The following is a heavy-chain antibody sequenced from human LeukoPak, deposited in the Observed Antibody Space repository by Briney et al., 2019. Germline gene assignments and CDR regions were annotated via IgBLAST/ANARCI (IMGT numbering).Heavy chain of an antibody. Sequence: GGSLRLSCATSGFNFDRYTIHWVRQAPGKGLEWVSLAGWAGGTTFYSDSVRGRFTISRDSGRKSVYLQMNSLTTDDTAFYFCAKELDTMFFNYWGQGALVTVSS. V-gene: IGHV3-43*01. CDR2: AGWAGGTT. D-gene: IGHD3-10*02. CDR1: GFNFDRYT. CDR3: AKELDTMFFNY. J-gene: IGHJ4*02.